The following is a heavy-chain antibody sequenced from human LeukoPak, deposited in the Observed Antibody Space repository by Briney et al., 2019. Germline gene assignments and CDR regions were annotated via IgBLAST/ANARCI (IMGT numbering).Heavy chain of an antibody. J-gene: IGHJ4*02. Sequence: GGSLRLSCAASGFSFSVYYMAWVRQAPGKGLEWVGLSRNKENRYSTEYGASVKGRVTISRDDSKNLMYLEMKSLKSEDTAVYYCVDGYDYWGQGTLVTVSS. CDR3: VDGYDY. CDR1: GFSFSVYY. CDR2: SRNKENRYST. D-gene: IGHD5-18*01. V-gene: IGHV3-72*01.